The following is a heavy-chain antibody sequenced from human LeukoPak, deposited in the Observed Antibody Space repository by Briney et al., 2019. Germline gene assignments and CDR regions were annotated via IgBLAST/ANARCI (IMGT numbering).Heavy chain of an antibody. J-gene: IGHJ4*02. D-gene: IGHD2-15*01. CDR2: ISAYKGNT. CDR3: ARSGCSAGSCYSQTVRFDS. CDR1: GYTFTNYG. V-gene: IGHV1-18*01. Sequence: ASVNVSCKASGYTFTNYGISWVRQAPGQGLEWMAWISAYKGNTDYAQKFQGRVTMTADTSTSTAYMELRSLRSDDTAVYYCARSGCSAGSCYSQTVRFDSWGQGTLVTVSS.